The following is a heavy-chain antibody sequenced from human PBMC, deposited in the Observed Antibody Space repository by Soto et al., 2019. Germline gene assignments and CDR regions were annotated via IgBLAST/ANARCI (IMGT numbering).Heavy chain of an antibody. V-gene: IGHV3-7*01. CDR3: ARAGGYDFWSLFDP. J-gene: IGHJ5*02. CDR1: GFTFSDYR. Sequence: EVQLEESGGGLVQPGESLRLSCVASGFTFSDYRMSWVRQAPGKGPEWVANIKQDGSEKNYKDSVKGRFSISRDNTKNSLFLQMNSLRADDTGVYHCARAGGYDFWSLFDPWGQGTLVTVSS. CDR2: IKQDGSEK. D-gene: IGHD3-3*01.